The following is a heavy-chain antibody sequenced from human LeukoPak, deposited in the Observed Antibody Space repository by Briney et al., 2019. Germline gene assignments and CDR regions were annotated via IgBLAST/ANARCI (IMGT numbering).Heavy chain of an antibody. D-gene: IGHD3/OR15-3a*01. CDR2: ISPSGRTT. CDR1: GFTFTTYA. CDR3: AKVVLVGAIFGLGY. J-gene: IGHJ4*02. V-gene: IGHV3-23*01. Sequence: PGGSLRLSCAASGFTFTTYAMNWVRQAPGKGLEWVSAISPSGRTTDYVDSVKGRFTISRDNSKNALYLQMNSLRAEDTAVYYCAKVVLVGAIFGLGYWGQGTLVTVSS.